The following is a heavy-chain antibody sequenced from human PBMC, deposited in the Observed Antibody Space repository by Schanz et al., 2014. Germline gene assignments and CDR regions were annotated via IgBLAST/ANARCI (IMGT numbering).Heavy chain of an antibody. CDR1: GFDFNSYS. CDR3: ARDSGYCSGGSCLTFDY. CDR2: ISGSGGST. V-gene: IGHV3-23*04. Sequence: EVRLVESGGGLVQPGGSLRLSCEASGFDFNSYSMNWVRQAPGKGLEWVSAISGSGGSTYYADSVKGRFTISRDNSKITLYLQMNSLRAEDTAVYYCARDSGYCSGGSCLTFDYWGQGTLVTVSS. J-gene: IGHJ4*02. D-gene: IGHD2-15*01.